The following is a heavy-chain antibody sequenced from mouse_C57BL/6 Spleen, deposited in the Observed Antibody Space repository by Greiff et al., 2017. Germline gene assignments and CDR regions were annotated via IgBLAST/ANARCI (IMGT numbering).Heavy chain of an antibody. CDR2: INPGSSDT. V-gene: IGHV1-53*01. CDR1: GYTFSSYW. Sequence: VQLLQSGTDLVKPGASVKLSCTASGYTFSSYWMHWVHQTPGQGLEWVGNINPGSSDTNYHERLKRRSTLSGDKASSTVYMQLSSLTSEDTALYYCARHDYDVAYWGQGTLLTVSA. CDR3: ARHDYDVAY. J-gene: IGHJ2*01. D-gene: IGHD2-4*01.